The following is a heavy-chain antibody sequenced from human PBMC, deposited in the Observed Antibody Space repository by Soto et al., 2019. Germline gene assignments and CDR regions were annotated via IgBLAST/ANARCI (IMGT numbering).Heavy chain of an antibody. Sequence: GASVKVSCKASGYTFTSYDINWVRQATGQGLEWMGWMNPNSGNTGYAQKFQGRVTMTRNTSISTAYLQWTSLKASDTAMYYCARHRPRNYYDSSGSGDYFDYWGQGTLVTVSS. CDR3: ARHRPRNYYDSSGSGDYFDY. V-gene: IGHV1-8*01. J-gene: IGHJ4*02. CDR1: GYTFTSYD. D-gene: IGHD3-22*01. CDR2: MNPNSGNT.